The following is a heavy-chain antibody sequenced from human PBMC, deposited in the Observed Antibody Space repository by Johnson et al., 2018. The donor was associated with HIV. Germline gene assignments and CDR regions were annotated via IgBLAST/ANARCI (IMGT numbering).Heavy chain of an antibody. V-gene: IGHV3-23*04. Sequence: VQLVESGGGLVQPGGSLRLSCAASGFTFSSYAMSWVRQAPGKGLEWVSAISGSGGNTYYAAPVKGRFTISRDNSMHTMYLQMNSLRAEDTAVYYCAGQVRAFDIWGQGTMVTVSS. CDR3: AGQVRAFDI. J-gene: IGHJ3*02. CDR2: ISGSGGNT. CDR1: GFTFSSYA. D-gene: IGHD6-19*01.